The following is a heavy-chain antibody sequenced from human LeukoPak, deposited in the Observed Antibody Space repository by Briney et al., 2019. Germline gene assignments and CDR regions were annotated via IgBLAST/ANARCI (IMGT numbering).Heavy chain of an antibody. V-gene: IGHV3-23*01. CDR2: ISGSGGST. J-gene: IGHJ4*02. Sequence: GGPLRLSCAVSGISFSSYAMSWVRQAPGKGLEWVSGISGSGGSTYYADSVKGRFTISRDNSKNTLYLQMDSLRAEDTAVYYCAKDRKWLVREADSWGQGTPVTVSS. CDR1: GISFSSYA. D-gene: IGHD6-19*01. CDR3: AKDRKWLVREADS.